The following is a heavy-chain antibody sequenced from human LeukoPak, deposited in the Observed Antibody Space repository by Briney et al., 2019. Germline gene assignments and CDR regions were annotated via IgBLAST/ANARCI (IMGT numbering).Heavy chain of an antibody. Sequence: GGSLRLSCAGSGFTFSRFSMIWVRQAPGKGLEWVASISSGSHHKYHADSVKGRFTVSRDNDKNSLFLQMNSLRAEDTALYYCATRLTADSYEASDIWGQGTLVTVSS. CDR2: ISSGSHHK. J-gene: IGHJ3*02. D-gene: IGHD6-13*01. V-gene: IGHV3-21*06. CDR1: GFTFSRFS. CDR3: ATRLTADSYEASDI.